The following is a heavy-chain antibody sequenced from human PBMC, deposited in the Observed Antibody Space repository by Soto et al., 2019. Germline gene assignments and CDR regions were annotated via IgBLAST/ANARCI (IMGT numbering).Heavy chain of an antibody. V-gene: IGHV3-30-3*01. CDR1: GFTFSYYE. CDR3: VRVSDYDFWSGYYYFDY. D-gene: IGHD3-3*01. J-gene: IGHJ4*02. CDR2: VSPEESIK. Sequence: GGSLRLSCAASGFTFSYYEMHWVRQAPGKGLEWVAVVSPEESIKYYADSVKGRFTISRDNSKNTLYLQMNSLRAEDTAVYYFVRVSDYDFWSGYYYFDYWGQGTLVTVSS.